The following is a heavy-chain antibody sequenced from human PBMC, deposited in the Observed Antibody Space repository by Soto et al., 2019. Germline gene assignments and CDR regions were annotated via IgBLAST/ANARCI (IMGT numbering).Heavy chain of an antibody. J-gene: IGHJ4*02. D-gene: IGHD4-17*01. CDR3: ARVHYGDYGMSDY. CDR2: IIPIFGTA. Sequence: SVKVSCKASGGTFSSYTISWVRQAPGQGLEWMGGIIPIFGTANYAQKFQGRVTITADESTSTAYMELSSLRSEDTAVYYCARVHYGDYGMSDYWGQGTLVTVSS. CDR1: GGTFSSYT. V-gene: IGHV1-69*13.